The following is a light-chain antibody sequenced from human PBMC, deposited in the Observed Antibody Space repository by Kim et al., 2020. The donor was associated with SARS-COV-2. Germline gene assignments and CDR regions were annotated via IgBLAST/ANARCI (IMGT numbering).Light chain of an antibody. J-gene: IGKJ2*01. Sequence: ETTLTQSPTFMSATPGDKVNISCKASQDSDDDMNWYQQRPGEAATFITQEATTLVPGFSPRFSGSGSGTDFTLTFNNMESEDASYYFCLQHDNRETFGQGTKLEIK. V-gene: IGKV5-2*01. CDR3: LQHDNRET. CDR1: QDSDDD. CDR2: EAT.